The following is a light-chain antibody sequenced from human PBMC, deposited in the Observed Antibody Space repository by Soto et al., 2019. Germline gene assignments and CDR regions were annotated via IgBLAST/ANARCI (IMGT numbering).Light chain of an antibody. J-gene: IGKJ1*01. V-gene: IGKV1-5*01. CDR1: QSISSW. CDR3: QQYNSYWGT. CDR2: DAS. Sequence: DIQMTQSPSTLSASVGDRVTITCRASQSISSWLAWYQQKPGKAPKLLIYDASSLESGVPSRFSGSGSGTEFTLTISSLQPEDFATYYCQQYNSYWGTFGQGTNVEIK.